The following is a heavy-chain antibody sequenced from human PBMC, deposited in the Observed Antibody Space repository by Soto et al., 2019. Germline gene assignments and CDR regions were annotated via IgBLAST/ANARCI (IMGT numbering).Heavy chain of an antibody. CDR1: GGSISSSGYY. CDR2: IYYTGTT. D-gene: IGHD3-10*01. V-gene: IGHV4-39*02. CDR3: ARFGEIPFDY. Sequence: SETLSLTCTVSGGSISSSGYYWGWIRQPPGKGLEWIGSIYYTGTTYYSPSLKSRVTMSVDTSKNHFSLRLSSVTAADTAVYYCARFGEIPFDYWGQGTLVTVSS. J-gene: IGHJ4*01.